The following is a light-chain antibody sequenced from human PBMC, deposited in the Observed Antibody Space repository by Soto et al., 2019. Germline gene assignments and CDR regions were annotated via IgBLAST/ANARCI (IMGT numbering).Light chain of an antibody. CDR3: RQATHWPWT. CDR2: KVS. Sequence: DGVMTQSPLSLSVTLGQSASISCRSTQSLLYSDGATYLNWYHQRPGQSPRRLIHKVSKREAGVPDRISDRGSGSDFTLKISRVEAEDVGNYYCRQATHWPWTFGQGTKVDI. V-gene: IGKV2-30*01. J-gene: IGKJ1*01. CDR1: QSLLYSDGATY.